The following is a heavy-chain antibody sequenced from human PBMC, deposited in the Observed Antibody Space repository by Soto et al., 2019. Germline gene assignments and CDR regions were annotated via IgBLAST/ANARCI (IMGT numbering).Heavy chain of an antibody. V-gene: IGHV1-69*02. J-gene: IGHJ4*02. CDR2: IIPILGIA. CDR1: GGTFSSYT. D-gene: IGHD2-15*01. CDR3: ATLTVAATPTVDY. Sequence: SVKVSCKASGGTFSSYTISWVRQAPGQGLEWMGRIIPILGIANYAQKFQGRVTITADKSTSTAYMELSSLRSEDTAVYYCATLTVAATPTVDYWGQGTLVTVSS.